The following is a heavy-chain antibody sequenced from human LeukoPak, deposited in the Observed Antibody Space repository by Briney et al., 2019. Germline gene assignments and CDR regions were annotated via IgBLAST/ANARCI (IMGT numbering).Heavy chain of an antibody. V-gene: IGHV3-30*03. CDR1: GFTFSSYG. Sequence: GRSLRLSCAASGFTFSSYGMHWVRQAPGKGLEWVAVISYDGSNKYYADSVKGRFTISRDNSKNTLYLQMNSLRAEDTAVYYCAREEQLVLPSGMDVWGQGTTVTVSS. CDR3: AREEQLVLPSGMDV. CDR2: ISYDGSNK. J-gene: IGHJ6*02. D-gene: IGHD6-6*01.